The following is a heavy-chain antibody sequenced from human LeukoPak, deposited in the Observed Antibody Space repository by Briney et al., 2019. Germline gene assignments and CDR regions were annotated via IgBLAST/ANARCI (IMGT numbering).Heavy chain of an antibody. J-gene: IGHJ4*02. CDR1: GFTFSSYS. D-gene: IGHD3-22*01. V-gene: IGHV3-21*04. CDR3: ARLSQQAWLGRRVFDY. CDR2: ISSSSSYI. Sequence: GGSLRLSCAASGFTFSSYSMDWVRQAPGKGLEWVSSISSSSSYIYYADSVKGRFTISRDNAKNSLYLQMNSLRAEDTAVYYCARLSQQAWLGRRVFDYWGQGTLVTVSS.